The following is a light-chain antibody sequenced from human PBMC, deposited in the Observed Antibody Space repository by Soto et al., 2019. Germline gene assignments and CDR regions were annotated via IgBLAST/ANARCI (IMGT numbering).Light chain of an antibody. V-gene: IGKV3-11*01. CDR3: QQRSNSPLT. CDR2: DAS. Sequence: EIVLTQSPATLSLSPGERATLSCRASQSVSSYLAWYQQKPGQAPRLLIYDASNRATGIPARFSGSGSGTDFTLTISSLEPEDFAVYYCQQRSNSPLTFGGGTKVEI. J-gene: IGKJ4*01. CDR1: QSVSSY.